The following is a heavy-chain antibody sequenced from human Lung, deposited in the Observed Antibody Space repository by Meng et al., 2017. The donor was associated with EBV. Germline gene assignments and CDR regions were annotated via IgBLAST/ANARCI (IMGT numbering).Heavy chain of an antibody. V-gene: IGHV1-18*04. J-gene: IGHJ4*02. CDR3: ARGTPGRSYSDY. Sequence: QVHLVQSGAEVRKSGASVKGPWKASTYCFCGYTINWVRQAPGQGLEWMGWFVNNVDTYSAQKFQGRVTMTTDTHTSTAFMELRSLRSDDTAVYYCARGTPGRSYSDYWGQGTLVTVSS. CDR1: TYCFCGYT. CDR2: FVNNVDT. D-gene: IGHD3-10*01.